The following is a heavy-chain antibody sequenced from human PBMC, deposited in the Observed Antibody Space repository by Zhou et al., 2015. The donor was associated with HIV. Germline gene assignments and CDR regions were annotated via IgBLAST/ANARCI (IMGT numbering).Heavy chain of an antibody. CDR1: GGSFGTYV. V-gene: IGHV1-69*01. J-gene: IGHJ1*01. Sequence: QMQLVQSGAEVRKSGSSVKVSCKASGGSFGTYVISWVRQAPGQGLEWMGGIIPIFGTANYAQKFQGRVTITADESTSTAYMELSSLRSEDTAVYYCARSLYYYDSSGYYIGYFQHWGQGTLVTVSS. CDR2: IIPIFGTA. CDR3: ARSLYYYDSSGYYIGYFQH. D-gene: IGHD3-22*01.